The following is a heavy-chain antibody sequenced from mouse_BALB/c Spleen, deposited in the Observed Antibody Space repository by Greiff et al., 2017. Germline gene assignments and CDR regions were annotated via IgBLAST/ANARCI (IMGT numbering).Heavy chain of an antibody. CDR2: ISYDGSN. CDR3: ASFYYYGSIPWAMDY. J-gene: IGHJ4*01. D-gene: IGHD1-1*01. V-gene: IGHV3-6*02. CDR1: GYSITSGYY. Sequence: EVKLQESGPGLVKPSQSLSLTCSVTGYSITSGYYWNWIRQFPGNILEWMGYISYDGSNNYNPSLKNRISITRYTSKNQFFLNLNAVTTEDTATYYCASFYYYGSIPWAMDYWGQGTSVTVSS.